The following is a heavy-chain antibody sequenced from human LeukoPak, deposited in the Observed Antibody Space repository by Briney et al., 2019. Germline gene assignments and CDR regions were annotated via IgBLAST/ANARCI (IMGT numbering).Heavy chain of an antibody. D-gene: IGHD1-26*01. J-gene: IGHJ4*02. CDR3: AKDSGSYSDDY. CDR1: GFSFSSYA. CDR2: IGAPGDDT. Sequence: SGGSLRLSCGASGFSFSSYAMSWFRQAPEKGVEWVSSIGAPGDDTYYADSVKGRFTISRDNSMDRLYLQMSRLRDEDTAVYYCAKDSGSYSDDYWGQGTLVIVSS. V-gene: IGHV3-23*01.